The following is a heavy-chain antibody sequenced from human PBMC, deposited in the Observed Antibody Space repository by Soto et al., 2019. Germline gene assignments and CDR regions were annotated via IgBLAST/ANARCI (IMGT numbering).Heavy chain of an antibody. CDR2: IIPIFGTA. CDR3: ARARGYCISTSCYGHYYGMDV. J-gene: IGHJ6*02. CDR1: GGTFSSYA. D-gene: IGHD2-2*01. V-gene: IGHV1-69*12. Sequence: QVQLVQSGAEVKKPGSSVKVSCKASGGTFSSYAISWVRQAPGQGPEWMGGIIPIFGTANYAQKFQGRVTITADESTSTAYMELSSLRSEDTAVYYCARARGYCISTSCYGHYYGMDVWGQGTTVTVSS.